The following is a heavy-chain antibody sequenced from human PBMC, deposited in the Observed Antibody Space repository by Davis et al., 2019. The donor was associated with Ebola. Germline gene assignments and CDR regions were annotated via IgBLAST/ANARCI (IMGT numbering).Heavy chain of an antibody. J-gene: IGHJ4*02. Sequence: MPSETLSLTCAVYGGSFSGNYWSCIRQPPGKGLEWIGQINHSGSTNYNPSLKSRVTISVDTSKNQFSLKLSSVTAADTAVYYCARGLHGYDRYTALAYWGQGTLVTVSS. V-gene: IGHV4-34*01. CDR1: GGSFSGNY. CDR3: ARGLHGYDRYTALAY. CDR2: INHSGST. D-gene: IGHD5-12*01.